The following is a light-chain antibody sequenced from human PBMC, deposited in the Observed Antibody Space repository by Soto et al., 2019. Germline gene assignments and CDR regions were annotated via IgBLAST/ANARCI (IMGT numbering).Light chain of an antibody. J-gene: IGKJ5*01. CDR3: QQDNSFPIT. Sequence: DIQMTQSPSSVSASVGDRVTITCRASQDISSKLVWYQQKPGKAPNLLVYDASTLQSGVPSRFSGSGSGTDFTLTISSLQPEDCATYYCQQDNSFPITFGQGTRLEIE. CDR1: QDISSK. CDR2: DAS. V-gene: IGKV1-12*01.